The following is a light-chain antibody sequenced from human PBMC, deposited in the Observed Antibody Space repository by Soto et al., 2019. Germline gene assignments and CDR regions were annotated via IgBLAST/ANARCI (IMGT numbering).Light chain of an antibody. Sequence: DIQMTQSPSTLSGSVGDRVTITCRASQTISSWLAWYQQKPGKAPKLLIYKASTLKSGVPSRFSGSGSGTEFTLTISSLQPDDFGTYYCQQYNRYSITFGQGTRLEIK. CDR1: QTISSW. V-gene: IGKV1-5*03. CDR3: QQYNRYSIT. CDR2: KAS. J-gene: IGKJ5*01.